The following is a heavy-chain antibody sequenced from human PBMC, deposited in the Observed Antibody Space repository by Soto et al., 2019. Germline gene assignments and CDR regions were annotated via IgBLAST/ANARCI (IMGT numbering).Heavy chain of an antibody. CDR2: VSGSGAST. D-gene: IGHD3-22*01. CDR3: AKQYYDSGGHYYDY. CDR1: EFTFSSCA. Sequence: GGSLRLSCVASEFTFSSCAMTWVRQAPGQGLEWVSTVSGSGASTYYTDSVKGRFTISRDNSKNTLYLQMNSLRAEDTAVYYCAKQYYDSGGHYYDYWGRGTQVTVSS. V-gene: IGHV3-23*01. J-gene: IGHJ4*02.